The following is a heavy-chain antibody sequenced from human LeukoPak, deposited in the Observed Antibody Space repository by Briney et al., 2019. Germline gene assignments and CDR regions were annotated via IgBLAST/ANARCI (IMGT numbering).Heavy chain of an antibody. CDR3: ASAVVAGPFDY. Sequence: GGSLRLSCAASGFTFNTYAMSWVRQAPGKGLEWVSGISASGGSTYYADSVKGRFTISRDNAKNTLYLQMNSLRAEDTAVYYCASAVVAGPFDYWGQGTLVTVSS. V-gene: IGHV3-23*01. J-gene: IGHJ4*02. CDR2: ISASGGST. D-gene: IGHD6-19*01. CDR1: GFTFNTYA.